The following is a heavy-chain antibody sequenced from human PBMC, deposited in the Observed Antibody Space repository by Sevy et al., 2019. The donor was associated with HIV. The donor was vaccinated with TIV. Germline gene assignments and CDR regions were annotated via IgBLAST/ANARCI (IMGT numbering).Heavy chain of an antibody. CDR3: ARRYFDL. Sequence: GESLKISCQASGFTFSNFWMQWVRQAPGKGLEWVANIRQDGNELYYVGSVKGRFTISRDNAKNALYLQMDGLRVEDTAVYYCARRYFDLWGQGTLVTVSS. CDR2: IRQDGNEL. CDR1: GFTFSNFW. J-gene: IGHJ4*02. V-gene: IGHV3-7*01.